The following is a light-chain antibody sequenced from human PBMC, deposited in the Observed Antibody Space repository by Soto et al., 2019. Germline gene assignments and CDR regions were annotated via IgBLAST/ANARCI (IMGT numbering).Light chain of an antibody. CDR1: QSVSSTY. CDR3: QHYGHSSLT. J-gene: IGKJ4*01. Sequence: EIVLTQSPGTLSLSPGEGATLSCRASQSVSSTYLAWYQQKPGQAPRLLIDGASSRATGIPDRFSGSGSGTDFTLTISRLEPEDFAVYSCQHYGHSSLTFGGGTKVEIK. V-gene: IGKV3-20*01. CDR2: GAS.